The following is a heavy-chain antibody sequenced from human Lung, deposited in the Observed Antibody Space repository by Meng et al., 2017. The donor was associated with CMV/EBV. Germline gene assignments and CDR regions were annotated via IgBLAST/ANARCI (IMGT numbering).Heavy chain of an antibody. CDR2: IYYSGST. V-gene: IGHV4-59*01. Sequence: SETXSLXCTVSGGSISSYYWSWIRQPPGKGLEWIGYIYYSGSTNYNPSLKSRVTISVETSKNQFSLKLSSVTAADTAVYYCARNSPAAPHYYYYGMDVWRQGTTVTVSS. CDR1: GGSISSYY. D-gene: IGHD2-2*01. J-gene: IGHJ6*02. CDR3: ARNSPAAPHYYYYGMDV.